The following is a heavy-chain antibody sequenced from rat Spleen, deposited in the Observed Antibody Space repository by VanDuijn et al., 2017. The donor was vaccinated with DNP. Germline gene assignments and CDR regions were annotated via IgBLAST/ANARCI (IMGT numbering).Heavy chain of an antibody. CDR1: GFTFSNYY. CDR2: ISYDGRST. Sequence: EVQLVESGGGLVQPGRSLKLSCAASGFTFSNYYMAWVRQAPKKGLEWVATISYDGRSTSHRDSVTGRFTISRDNARGSLDLQMDSLRSEDTATFYCTTDFERGYWGQGVMVTVSS. V-gene: IGHV5-20*01. D-gene: IGHD1-11*01. J-gene: IGHJ2*01. CDR3: TTDFERGY.